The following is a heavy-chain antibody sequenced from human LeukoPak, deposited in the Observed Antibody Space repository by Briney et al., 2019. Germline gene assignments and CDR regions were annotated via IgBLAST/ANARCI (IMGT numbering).Heavy chain of an antibody. V-gene: IGHV6-1*01. CDR1: GDSVSSKSVA. CDR2: TYYRSKWYN. D-gene: IGHD2-15*01. Sequence: SQTLSLTCAISGDSVSSKSVAWNWIRQSPSRGLEWLGRTYYRSKWYNEYAVSVKSRITINPDTSKNQFSLQLNSVTPEDTAVFYFSHPNCYFYFLGQGTLVTVSP. CDR3: SHPNCYFYF. J-gene: IGHJ4*01.